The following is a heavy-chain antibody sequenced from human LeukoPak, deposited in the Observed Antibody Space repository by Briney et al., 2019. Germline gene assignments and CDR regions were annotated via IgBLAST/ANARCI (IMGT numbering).Heavy chain of an antibody. CDR1: GFTFNSLA. Sequence: PGGSLRLSCAASGFTFNSLAMNWVRQAPGKGLEWVSSISGSDGSSHYADFVKGRFTISRDNSKNTLHLQMNSLRAEDTAVYYCAKSLGVGGYTRYKGFDQWGQGTLVTVSS. CDR2: ISGSDGSS. CDR3: AKSLGVGGYTRYKGFDQ. V-gene: IGHV3-23*01. J-gene: IGHJ4*02. D-gene: IGHD3-16*02.